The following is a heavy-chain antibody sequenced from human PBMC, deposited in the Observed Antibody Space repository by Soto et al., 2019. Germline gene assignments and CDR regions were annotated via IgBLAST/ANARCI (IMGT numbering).Heavy chain of an antibody. CDR2: IYYSGNT. D-gene: IGHD5-18*01. CDR1: GGSITTYY. CDR3: AGAAKRYNLFDP. V-gene: IGHV4-59*01. J-gene: IGHJ5*02. Sequence: SETLSLTCSVSGGSITTYYWSWIRQPPGKGLEWIGYIYYSGNTNYNPSLESRVTISVDTSKNQFSLRLTSVTAADTAVYYCAGAAKRYNLFDPWGPRALVTVSS.